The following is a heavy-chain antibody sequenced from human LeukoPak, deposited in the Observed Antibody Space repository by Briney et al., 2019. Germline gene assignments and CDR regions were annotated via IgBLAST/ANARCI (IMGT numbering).Heavy chain of an antibody. D-gene: IGHD3-22*01. CDR2: ISGSGGGT. J-gene: IGHJ4*02. V-gene: IGHV3-23*01. CDR1: GFTFSNYA. Sequence: GGSLRLSCAASGFTFSNYAMSWVRQAPGKGLEWVSTISGSGGGTYYADSMRGRFTISRDNSKNTLYLQMNSLRAEDTAVYYCAKGGIVVVNEVDYWGQGTLVTVSS. CDR3: AKGGIVVVNEVDY.